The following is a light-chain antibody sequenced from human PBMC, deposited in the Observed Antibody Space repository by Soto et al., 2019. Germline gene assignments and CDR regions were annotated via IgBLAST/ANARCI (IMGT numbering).Light chain of an antibody. CDR2: AAS. CDR3: QQYNSYSPT. V-gene: IGKV1-5*01. J-gene: IGKJ1*01. CDR1: QIISSW. Sequence: DIQMTQSPSSVSASVGDTVTITCRASQIISSWLAWYQQKPGKAPKLLIYAASSLESGVPSRFSGSGSGTEFTLTIGSLQPDDFATYYCQQYNSYSPTFGQGTKVDIK.